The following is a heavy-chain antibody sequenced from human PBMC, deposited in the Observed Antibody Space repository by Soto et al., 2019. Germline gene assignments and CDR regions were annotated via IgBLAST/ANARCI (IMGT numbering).Heavy chain of an antibody. V-gene: IGHV1-8*01. CDR2: MNPNSGNT. D-gene: IGHD6-19*01. J-gene: IGHJ3*02. CDR3: AVGRQWLFRGAFDI. CDR1: GYTFTSYD. Sequence: VQLVQSEAEVKKPGASVKVSCEASGYTFTSYDINWVRQATGQGLEWMGWMNPNSGNTGYAQKFQGRVTMTRNTSISTAYMELSSLRSEDTAVYYCAVGRQWLFRGAFDIWGQGTMVTVSS.